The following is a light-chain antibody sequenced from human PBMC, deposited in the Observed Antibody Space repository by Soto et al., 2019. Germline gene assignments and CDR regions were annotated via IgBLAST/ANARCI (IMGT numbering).Light chain of an antibody. CDR2: AAS. CDR1: QGISNS. Sequence: DIQMTQSPSSLSASVGDRVTITCRASQGISNSLAWYQQKPGNVPKLLIYAASTLQSGVPSRFSGSGSGTDFTLTIGSLQPEDVATYYCQKYNSAPWTFGQGTKVEIK. CDR3: QKYNSAPWT. V-gene: IGKV1-27*01. J-gene: IGKJ1*01.